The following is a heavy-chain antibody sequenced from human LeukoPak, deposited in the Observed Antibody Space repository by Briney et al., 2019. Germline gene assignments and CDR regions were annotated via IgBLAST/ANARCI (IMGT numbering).Heavy chain of an antibody. CDR3: ARERSSGYDPGAYYFDY. V-gene: IGHV3-30-3*01. D-gene: IGHD3-22*01. CDR2: ISYDGSNK. CDR1: GFTFSSYA. J-gene: IGHJ4*02. Sequence: GSLRLSCAASGFTFSSYAMHWVRQAPGKGLEWVAVISYDGSNKYYADSVKGRFTISRDNSKNTLYLQMNSLRAEDTAVYYCARERSSGYDPGAYYFDYWGQGTLVTVSS.